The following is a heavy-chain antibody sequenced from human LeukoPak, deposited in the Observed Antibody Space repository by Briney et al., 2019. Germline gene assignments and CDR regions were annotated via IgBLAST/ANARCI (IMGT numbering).Heavy chain of an antibody. J-gene: IGHJ4*02. CDR3: ATPGPDSSGYPWDPFDY. Sequence: GGSLRLSCAASGFTFSSYWMNWVRQAPGKGLEWVAVVHHDGSERYYADSVKGRFTITRDNSKNTLYLQMNSLRAEDTAVYYCATPGPDSSGYPWDPFDYWGQGTLVTVSS. V-gene: IGHV3-33*08. CDR2: VHHDGSER. CDR1: GFTFSSYW. D-gene: IGHD3-22*01.